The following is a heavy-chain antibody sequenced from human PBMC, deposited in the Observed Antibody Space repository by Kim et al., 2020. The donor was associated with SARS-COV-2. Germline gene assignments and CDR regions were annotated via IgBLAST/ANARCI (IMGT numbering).Heavy chain of an antibody. CDR2: IIPILGIA. D-gene: IGHD6-19*01. CDR1: GGTFSSYT. V-gene: IGHV1-69*02. J-gene: IGHJ4*02. CDR3: ARYVGGWLHFDY. Sequence: SVKVSCKASGGTFSSYTISWVRQAPGQGLEWMGRIIPILGIANYAQKFQGRVTITADKSTSTAYMELSSLRSEDTAVYYCARYVGGWLHFDYWGQGTLVTVSS.